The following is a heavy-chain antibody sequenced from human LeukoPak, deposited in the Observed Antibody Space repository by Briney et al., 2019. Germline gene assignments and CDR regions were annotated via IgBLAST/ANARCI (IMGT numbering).Heavy chain of an antibody. CDR3: ARGSYGGNTYYFDY. Sequence: ASETLSLTCTVSGGSISSYYWSWIRQPPGKGLEWIGEINHSGSTNYNPSLKSRVTISVDTSKNQFSLKLSSVTAADTAVYYCARGSYGGNTYYFDYWGQGTLVTVSS. CDR1: GGSISSYY. V-gene: IGHV4-34*01. CDR2: INHSGST. J-gene: IGHJ4*02. D-gene: IGHD4-17*01.